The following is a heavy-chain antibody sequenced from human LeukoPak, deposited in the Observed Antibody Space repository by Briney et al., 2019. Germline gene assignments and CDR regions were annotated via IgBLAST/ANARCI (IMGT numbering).Heavy chain of an antibody. Sequence: SETLSLTCTVSGGSISNSRYYWGWIRQPPGKGLEWIGSIYHSGSTYYNPSLKSRVTISVDTSKNQFSLKLSSVTAADTAVYYCARSGFDPWGQGTLVTVSS. CDR1: GGSISNSRYY. V-gene: IGHV4-39*07. CDR2: IYHSGST. J-gene: IGHJ5*02. CDR3: ARSGFDP.